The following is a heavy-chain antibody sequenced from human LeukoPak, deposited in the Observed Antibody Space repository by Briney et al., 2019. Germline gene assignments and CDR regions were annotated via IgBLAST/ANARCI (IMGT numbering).Heavy chain of an antibody. J-gene: IGHJ6*02. D-gene: IGHD3-10*01. CDR2: ISGSGGST. Sequence: GGSLRLSCAASGFTFSSYAMSWVRQAPGKGLEWVSAISGSGGSTYYADSVKGRFTISRDNSKNTLYLQMNSLRAEDTAVYYCARDLYYYGSGSFGKYYYYGMDVWGQGTTVTVSS. CDR3: ARDLYYYGSGSFGKYYYYGMDV. CDR1: GFTFSSYA. V-gene: IGHV3-23*01.